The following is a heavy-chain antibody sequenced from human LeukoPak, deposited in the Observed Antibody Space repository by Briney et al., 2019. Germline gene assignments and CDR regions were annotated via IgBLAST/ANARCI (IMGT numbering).Heavy chain of an antibody. CDR3: ARDTWALLDY. D-gene: IGHD2/OR15-2a*01. J-gene: IGHJ4*02. Sequence: EGSLRLTCAASGLTFSSYWMHWVRQAPGKGLVWVSRINSDGSSTSYADSVKGRFTIYRDNAKNTLYLNMKNLSADDYAVYYGARDTWALLDYWGQGTLVTVSS. CDR1: GLTFSSYW. V-gene: IGHV3-74*01. CDR2: INSDGSST.